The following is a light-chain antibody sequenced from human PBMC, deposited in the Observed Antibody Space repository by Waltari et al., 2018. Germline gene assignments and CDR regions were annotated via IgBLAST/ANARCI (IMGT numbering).Light chain of an antibody. CDR1: QSVLYNLNNKNY. Sequence: LMTQSPDSLAVSLGERATINCKSSQSVLYNLNNKNYLAWYQQKPGQPPKLLIYWASIRESGVPDRFGGSGSGTDFTLTISSLQAEDVGVYYCQQYYSTPQTFGQGTKVEIK. J-gene: IGKJ1*01. V-gene: IGKV4-1*01. CDR3: QQYYSTPQT. CDR2: WAS.